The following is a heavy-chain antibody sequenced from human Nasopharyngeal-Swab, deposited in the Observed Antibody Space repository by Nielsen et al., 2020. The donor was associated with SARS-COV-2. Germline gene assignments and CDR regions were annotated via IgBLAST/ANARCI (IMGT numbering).Heavy chain of an antibody. J-gene: IGHJ6*02. D-gene: IGHD5-18*01. CDR1: GFTFSSFS. V-gene: IGHV3-48*02. Sequence: GGPLRSPFAASGFTFSSFSLNWVRQAPGKGLEWVSYISSSSSTIYYADSVKGRFTISRDNAKNSLYLQMNSLRDEDTAVYYCARRDTGGMDVWGQGTTVTVSS. CDR2: ISSSSSTI. CDR3: ARRDTGGMDV.